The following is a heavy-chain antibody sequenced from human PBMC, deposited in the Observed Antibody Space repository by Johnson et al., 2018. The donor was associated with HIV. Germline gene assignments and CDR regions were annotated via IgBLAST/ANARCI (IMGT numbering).Heavy chain of an antibody. Sequence: VQLVESGGGVVQPGRSLRLACVASGFTFNRYGLHWVRQAPGKGLEWVAVISFDGNLKKYADSVKGRFTISRDNAKNSLYLQMNSLRAEDTALYYCAKDRNDGSGSYPDAFDIWGQGTMVIVSS. CDR2: ISFDGNLK. CDR1: GFTFNRYG. CDR3: AKDRNDGSGSYPDAFDI. J-gene: IGHJ3*02. D-gene: IGHD3-10*01. V-gene: IGHV3-30*18.